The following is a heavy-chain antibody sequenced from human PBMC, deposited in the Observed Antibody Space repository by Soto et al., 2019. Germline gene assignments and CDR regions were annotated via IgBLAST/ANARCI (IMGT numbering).Heavy chain of an antibody. D-gene: IGHD6-13*01. CDR3: ARKIAAAVKYYFDY. CDR2: ISGSGGST. V-gene: IGHV3-23*01. CDR1: VFTFSSYA. J-gene: IGHJ4*02. Sequence: GGSLRLSCAASVFTFSSYAMSWVRHSPGKWLEWVSAISGSGGSTYYADSVKGRFTISRDNSKNTLYLQMNSLRAEDTAVYYCARKIAAAVKYYFDYWGQGTLVTVSS.